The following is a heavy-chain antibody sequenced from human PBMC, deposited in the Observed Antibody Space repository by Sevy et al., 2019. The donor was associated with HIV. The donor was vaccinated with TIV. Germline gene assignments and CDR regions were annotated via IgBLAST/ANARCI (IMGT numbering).Heavy chain of an antibody. D-gene: IGHD6-13*01. CDR2: ISWNSGSI. CDR3: AKDSGYSSSWGNYFDY. V-gene: IGHV3-9*01. J-gene: IGHJ4*02. Sequence: GGSLRLSCAASGFTFDDYAMNWVRQAPGKGLEWVSGISWNSGSIGYADSVKGRFTISRDNAKNSLYLQMNSLRAEDTALYYCAKDSGYSSSWGNYFDYWGQGTLVTVSS. CDR1: GFTFDDYA.